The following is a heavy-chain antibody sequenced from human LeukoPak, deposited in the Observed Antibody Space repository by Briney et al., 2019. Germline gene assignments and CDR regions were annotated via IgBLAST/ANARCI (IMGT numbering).Heavy chain of an antibody. V-gene: IGHV4-39*07. Sequence: SETLSLTCTVSGGSISSSSYYWGWIRQPPGKGLEWIGSIYYSGSTYYNPSLKSRVTISVDTSKNQFSLKLSSVTAADTAVYYCARVSDFWSGPGWFDPWGQGTLVTVSS. CDR2: IYYSGST. D-gene: IGHD3-3*01. J-gene: IGHJ5*02. CDR3: ARVSDFWSGPGWFDP. CDR1: GGSISSSSYY.